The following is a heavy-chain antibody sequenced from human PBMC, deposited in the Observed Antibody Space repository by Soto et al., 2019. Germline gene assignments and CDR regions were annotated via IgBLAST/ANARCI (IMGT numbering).Heavy chain of an antibody. V-gene: IGHV3-53*01. CDR2: LYDVDGS. D-gene: IGHD2-21*01. Sequence: DVQLVESGGGLMQPGESLRLSCAASGLTVSGKKYVAWVRQAPGKGLEWVSALYDVDGSFYSDSVKGRFTTSSDSSKTSVYLQINDLRPADTAVYDCASWYEPDHSYYVWCQGTTGTFSS. CDR3: ASWYEPDHSYYV. J-gene: IGHJ3*01. CDR1: GLTVSGKKY.